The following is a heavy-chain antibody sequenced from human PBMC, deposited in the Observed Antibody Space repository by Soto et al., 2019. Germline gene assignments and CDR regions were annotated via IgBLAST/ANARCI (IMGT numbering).Heavy chain of an antibody. D-gene: IGHD2-2*02. J-gene: IGHJ6*02. CDR1: GFTFSSYW. V-gene: IGHV3-7*01. CDR3: ASGYCSSTSCYTRGYYYYGMDV. Sequence: GGALIPSCAASGFTFSSYWMSSVRQAPGKGLERVANIKQDGSEKYYVHSVKGRFTISRDNAKNSLYLQMNSLRAEDTAVYYCASGYCSSTSCYTRGYYYYGMDVWGQGTTVTVSS. CDR2: IKQDGSEK.